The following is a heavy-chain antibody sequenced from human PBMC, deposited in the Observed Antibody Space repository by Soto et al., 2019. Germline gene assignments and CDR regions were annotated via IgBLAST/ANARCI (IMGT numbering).Heavy chain of an antibody. CDR2: VNPIVSMS. CDR3: ATSYGSGYRAFDY. Sequence: QVQLVQSGAEVKRPGSSVKVSCKASGDTFNFYSINWVRQAPGLGLEWMGRVNPIVSMSNYAQRFQGRVTXTXDXSPSTAYMELSGLRSEDTAIYYCATSYGSGYRAFDYWGQGALVTVSS. D-gene: IGHD3-10*01. CDR1: GDTFNFYS. V-gene: IGHV1-69*04. J-gene: IGHJ4*02.